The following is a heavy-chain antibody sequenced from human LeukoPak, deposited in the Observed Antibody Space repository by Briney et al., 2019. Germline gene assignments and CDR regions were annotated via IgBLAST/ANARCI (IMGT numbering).Heavy chain of an antibody. CDR3: AMCRDGYNLVYFQH. D-gene: IGHD5-24*01. CDR1: GGTFSSYA. CDR2: IIPIFGTA. J-gene: IGHJ1*01. V-gene: IGHV1-69*13. Sequence: SVKVSCKASGGTFSSYAISWVRQAPGQGLEWMGGIIPIFGTANYAQKFQGRVTITADESTSTAYMELSSLRSEDTAVYYCAMCRDGYNLVYFQHWGQGTLVTVSS.